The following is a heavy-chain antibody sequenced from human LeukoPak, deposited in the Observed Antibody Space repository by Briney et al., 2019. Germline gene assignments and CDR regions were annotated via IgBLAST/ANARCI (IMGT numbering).Heavy chain of an antibody. D-gene: IGHD4-17*01. CDR3: ARDVATVTTRFDY. V-gene: IGHV3-7*01. Sequence: GGSLRLSCSASGFTISNCWMTWVRQAPGKGLEWVANMNQDGSRIYYVDSVKGRFTISRDNAKNSLHLQMNSLRAEDTAVYYCARDVATVTTRFDYWGQGTLVTVSS. J-gene: IGHJ4*02. CDR1: GFTISNCW. CDR2: MNQDGSRI.